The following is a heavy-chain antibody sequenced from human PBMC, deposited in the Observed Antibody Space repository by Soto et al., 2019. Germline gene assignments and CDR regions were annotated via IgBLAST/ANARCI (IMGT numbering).Heavy chain of an antibody. CDR3: ASSTDYGDYVEHFQH. CDR2: ISAYNGNT. Sequence: ASVKVSCKASGYTFTSYGISWVRQAPGQGLEWMGWISAYNGNTNYAQKLQGRVTMTTDTSTSTAYMELRSLRSDDTAVYYCASSTDYGDYVEHFQHWGQGTLVTVSS. CDR1: GYTFTSYG. D-gene: IGHD4-17*01. V-gene: IGHV1-18*01. J-gene: IGHJ1*01.